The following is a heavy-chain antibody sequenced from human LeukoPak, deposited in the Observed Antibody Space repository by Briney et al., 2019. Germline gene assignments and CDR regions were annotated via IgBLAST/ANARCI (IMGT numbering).Heavy chain of an antibody. J-gene: IGHJ4*02. CDR2: LFYSGST. CDR3: ATMAVIRGVTYFDY. D-gene: IGHD3-10*01. CDR1: VCSISSYY. Sequence: SETLSLTCTVSVCSISSYYWSWIRQPPGKGLEWIAYLFYSGSTDYNPSLESRVTISVDTSKNQFSLKLRSVTAADTAVYYGATMAVIRGVTYFDYWGQGTLVTASS. V-gene: IGHV4-59*01.